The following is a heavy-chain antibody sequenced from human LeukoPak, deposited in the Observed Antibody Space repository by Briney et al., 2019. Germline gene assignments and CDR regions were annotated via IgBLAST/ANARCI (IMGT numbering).Heavy chain of an antibody. Sequence: GASVKVSCKASGGTFSSYAISWVRQAPGQGLERMGGIIPIFGTANYAQKFQGRVTITADESTSTAYMELSSLRSEDTAVYYCARDGYSYGNKYYFDYWGQGTLVTVSS. J-gene: IGHJ4*02. V-gene: IGHV1-69*13. D-gene: IGHD5-18*01. CDR2: IIPIFGTA. CDR1: GGTFSSYA. CDR3: ARDGYSYGNKYYFDY.